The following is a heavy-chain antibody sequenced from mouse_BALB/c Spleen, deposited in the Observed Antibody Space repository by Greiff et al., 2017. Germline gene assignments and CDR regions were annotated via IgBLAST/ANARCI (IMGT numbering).Heavy chain of an antibody. Sequence: VQLQESGPGLVAPSQSLSITCTVSGFSLTSYDISWIRQPPGKGLEWLGVIWTGGGTNYNSAFMSRLSISKDNSKSQVFLKMNSLQTDDTAIYYCVRENIYDGYPYYFDYWGQGTTLTVSS. CDR1: GFSLTSYD. CDR3: VRENIYDGYPYYFDY. CDR2: IWTGGGT. D-gene: IGHD2-3*01. V-gene: IGHV2-9-2*01. J-gene: IGHJ2*01.